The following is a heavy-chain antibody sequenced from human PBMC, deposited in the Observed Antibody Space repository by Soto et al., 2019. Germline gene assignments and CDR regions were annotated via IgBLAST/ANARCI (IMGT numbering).Heavy chain of an antibody. Sequence: SETLSLTGTVSGGSISSGGYYWSWIRQHPGKGLEWIGYIYYSGSTYYNPSLKSRVTISVDTSKNQFSLKLSSVTAADTAVYYCARDWYGNNWFDPWGQGTLVTVSS. J-gene: IGHJ5*02. D-gene: IGHD6-13*01. V-gene: IGHV4-31*03. CDR2: IYYSGST. CDR3: ARDWYGNNWFDP. CDR1: GGSISSGGYY.